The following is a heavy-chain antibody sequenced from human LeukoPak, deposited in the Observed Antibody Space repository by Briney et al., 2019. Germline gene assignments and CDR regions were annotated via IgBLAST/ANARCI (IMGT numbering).Heavy chain of an antibody. D-gene: IGHD5-18*01. CDR3: ARFGGYSYGYFYFDY. CDR2: IYYSGST. V-gene: IGHV4-59*08. J-gene: IGHJ4*02. Sequence: SETLSLTCTVSGGSISSYYSSWIRQPPGKGLEWIGYIYYSGSTNYNPSLKSRVTISVDTSKNQFSLKLSSVTAADTAVYYCARFGGYSYGYFYFDYWGQGTLVTVSS. CDR1: GGSISSYY.